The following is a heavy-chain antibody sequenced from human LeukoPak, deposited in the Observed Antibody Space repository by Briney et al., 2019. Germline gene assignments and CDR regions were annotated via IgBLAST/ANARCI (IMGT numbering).Heavy chain of an antibody. CDR2: ISYDGSNK. V-gene: IGHV3-30-3*01. D-gene: IGHD3-9*01. J-gene: IGHJ6*02. CDR1: GFTLSSYA. CDR3: ARPVDVDILTGYYQYYYYGMDV. Sequence: GGSLRLSCVASGFTLSSYAMHWVRQAPGKGLEWVAVISYDGSNKYYADSVKGRFTISRDNSKNTLYLQMNSLRAEDTAVYYCARPVDVDILTGYYQYYYYGMDVWGQGTTVTVSS.